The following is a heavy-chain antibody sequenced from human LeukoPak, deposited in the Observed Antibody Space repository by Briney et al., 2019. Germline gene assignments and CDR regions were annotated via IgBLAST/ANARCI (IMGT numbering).Heavy chain of an antibody. CDR2: IWYDGSNK. CDR3: ARDPKPYSSSWYGPMGY. V-gene: IGHV3-33*01. Sequence: GGSLRLSCAASGFTFSSYGMHWVRQAPGKGLEWVAVIWYDGSNKYYADSVKGRFTISRDNSKNTLYLQMNSLRAEDTAVYYCARDPKPYSSSWYGPMGYWGQGTLVTVSS. J-gene: IGHJ4*02. CDR1: GFTFSSYG. D-gene: IGHD6-13*01.